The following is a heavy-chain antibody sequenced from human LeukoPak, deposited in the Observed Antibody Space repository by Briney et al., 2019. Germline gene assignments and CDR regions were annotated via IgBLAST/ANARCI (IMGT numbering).Heavy chain of an antibody. CDR3: ARCSNSYDTGGYYRCPLDY. J-gene: IGHJ4*02. D-gene: IGHD3-22*01. V-gene: IGHV3-48*03. CDR2: ISSSARTI. Sequence: GGSLRLSCAASGFSLSSYEMTWVRQAPGKGLEWDSSISSSARTIYYADSVKGRFTISRDNAKNSLYLQMNSLRAEDTAVYYCARCSNSYDTGGYYRCPLDYWGQGTLVTVSS. CDR1: GFSLSSYE.